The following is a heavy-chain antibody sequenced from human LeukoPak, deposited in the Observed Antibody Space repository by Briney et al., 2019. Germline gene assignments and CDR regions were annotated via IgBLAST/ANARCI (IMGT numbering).Heavy chain of an antibody. CDR3: AGGILGYCSSTSCYTDAFDI. D-gene: IGHD2-2*02. CDR1: GYTFTSYG. J-gene: IGHJ3*02. Sequence: ASVKVSCKASGYTFTSYGISWVRQAPGQGLEWMGWISAYNGNTNYAQKLQGRVTMTTDTSTSTAYMELRSLRSDDTAVYYCAGGILGYCSSTSCYTDAFDIWGQGTMVTVSS. CDR2: ISAYNGNT. V-gene: IGHV1-18*01.